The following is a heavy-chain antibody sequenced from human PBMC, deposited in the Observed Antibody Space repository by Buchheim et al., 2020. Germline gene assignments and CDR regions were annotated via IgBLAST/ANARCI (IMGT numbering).Heavy chain of an antibody. CDR1: GFTFSSYA. CDR2: ISGSGGST. CDR3: AKTKTTIFGVVNYYYYYMDV. V-gene: IGHV3-23*01. Sequence: EVQLLESGGGLVQPGGSLRLSCAASGFTFSSYAMSWVRQAPGKGLEWVSAISGSGGSTYYADSVKGRFTISRDNSKNTMYLQMNSLRAEDTAVYYCAKTKTTIFGVVNYYYYYMDVWGKGTT. D-gene: IGHD3-3*01. J-gene: IGHJ6*03.